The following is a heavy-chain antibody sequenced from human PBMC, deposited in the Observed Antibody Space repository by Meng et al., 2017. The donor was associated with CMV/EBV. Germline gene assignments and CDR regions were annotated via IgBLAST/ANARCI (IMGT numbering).Heavy chain of an antibody. D-gene: IGHD6-6*01. V-gene: IGHV1-69*12. Sequence: QVQLVQPGAEVKKPGSSVTVSWQASGGSLRSYASSWVLQAPGQGLEWMGGIIPIFGTANYAQKFQGRVTITADDSTSTAYMELSSLRSEDTAVYYCARDYSGIAARPGFDPWGQGTLVPSPQ. CDR1: GGSLRSYA. CDR2: IIPIFGTA. CDR3: ARDYSGIAARPGFDP. J-gene: IGHJ5*02.